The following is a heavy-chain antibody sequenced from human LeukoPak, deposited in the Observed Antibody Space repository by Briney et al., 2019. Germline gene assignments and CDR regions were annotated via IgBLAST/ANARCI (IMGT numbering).Heavy chain of an antibody. CDR2: IYYSGST. J-gene: IGHJ4*02. V-gene: IGHV4-39*01. Sequence: SETLSLTCTVSGGSISSSSYYWGWIRQPPGKGLEWIGCIYYSGSTYYNPSLKSRVTISVDTSKNQFSLKLSSVTAADTAVYYCARLLRWIAAFDYWGQGTLVTVSS. CDR1: GGSISSSSYY. D-gene: IGHD5-12*01. CDR3: ARLLRWIAAFDY.